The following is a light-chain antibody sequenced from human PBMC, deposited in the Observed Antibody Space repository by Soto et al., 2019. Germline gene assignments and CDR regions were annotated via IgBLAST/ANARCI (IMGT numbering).Light chain of an antibody. CDR1: QRVSPN. V-gene: IGKV3-15*01. J-gene: IGKJ5*01. CDR2: GAS. Sequence: EILMTKSPATLSVSPGERATLSRRASQRVSPNVAWYQQRPGQPPRLLIFGASTRATGIPGRFSGSGSGTEFTLTISSLESEDFAVYYCQQYYTWPSFGQGTRLEIK. CDR3: QQYYTWPS.